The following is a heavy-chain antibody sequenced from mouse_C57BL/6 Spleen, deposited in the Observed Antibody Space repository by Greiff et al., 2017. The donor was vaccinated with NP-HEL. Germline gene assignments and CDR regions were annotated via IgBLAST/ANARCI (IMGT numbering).Heavy chain of an antibody. V-gene: IGHV5-17*01. J-gene: IGHJ4*01. CDR3: ARRDYDGAMDY. D-gene: IGHD2-4*01. CDR2: ISSGSSTL. Sequence: EVQLVESGGGLVKPGGSLKLSCAASGFTFSDYGMHWVRQAPEKGLEWVAYISSGSSTLYYADTVKGRFTISRDNAKNTLFLQMTSLRSEDTAMYYCARRDYDGAMDYWGQGTSVTVSS. CDR1: GFTFSDYG.